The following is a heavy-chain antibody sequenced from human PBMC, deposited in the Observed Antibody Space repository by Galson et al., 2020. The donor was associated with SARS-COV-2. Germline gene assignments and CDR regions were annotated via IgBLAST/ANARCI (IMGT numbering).Heavy chain of an antibody. Sequence: SLKISCAASGFTFDDYAMHWVRQAPGKGLEWVSGIRWNSGSIGYADSVKGRFTISRDNAKNSLYLQMNSLRAEDTALYYCAKDIGYSSGGVGYWGQGTLVTVSS. CDR1: GFTFDDYA. V-gene: IGHV3-9*01. CDR3: AKDIGYSSGGVGY. D-gene: IGHD6-19*01. J-gene: IGHJ4*02. CDR2: IRWNSGSI.